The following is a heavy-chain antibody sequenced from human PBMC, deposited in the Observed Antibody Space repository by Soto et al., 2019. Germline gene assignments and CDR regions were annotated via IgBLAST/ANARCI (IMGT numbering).Heavy chain of an antibody. J-gene: IGHJ4*02. Sequence: SETLSLTCTVSGGSISSYYWSWIRQHPGKGLEWIGYIYYSGSTYYNPSLKSRVTISVDTSKNQFSLKLSSVTAADTAVYYCARGSGSFFPYFNYWSQGTLVTVSS. V-gene: IGHV4-59*06. CDR2: IYYSGST. CDR1: GGSISSYY. D-gene: IGHD1-26*01. CDR3: ARGSGSFFPYFNY.